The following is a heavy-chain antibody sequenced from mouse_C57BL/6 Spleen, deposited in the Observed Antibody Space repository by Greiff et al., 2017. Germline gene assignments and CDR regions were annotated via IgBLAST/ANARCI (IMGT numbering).Heavy chain of an antibody. Sequence: EVKLVESGGGLVQPGGSLSLSCAASGFTFTDYYMSWVRQPPGKALEWLGFIRNKANGYTTEYSASVKGRFTISRDNSQSILYLQMNALKAEDRATYYCARYNPYSNGAMDYWGQGTSVTVSS. V-gene: IGHV7-3*01. CDR2: IRNKANGYTT. J-gene: IGHJ4*01. CDR3: ARYNPYSNGAMDY. D-gene: IGHD2-5*01. CDR1: GFTFTDYY.